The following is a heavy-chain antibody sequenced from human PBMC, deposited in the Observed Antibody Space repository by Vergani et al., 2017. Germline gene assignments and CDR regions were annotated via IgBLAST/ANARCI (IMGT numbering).Heavy chain of an antibody. Sequence: QVQLQQWGAGLLKPSETLSLTCAVYGGSFSGYYWCWIRPPPGKGLEWIGEINHSGSTNYNPSLKSRVTISVDTSKNQFSLKLSSVTAADTAVYYCARGPGGTREDYWGQGTLVTVSS. D-gene: IGHD3-16*01. CDR2: INHSGST. CDR3: ARGPGGTREDY. J-gene: IGHJ4*02. V-gene: IGHV4-34*01. CDR1: GGSFSGYY.